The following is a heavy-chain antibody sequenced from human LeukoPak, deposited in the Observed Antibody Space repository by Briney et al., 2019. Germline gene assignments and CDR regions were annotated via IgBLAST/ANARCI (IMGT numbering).Heavy chain of an antibody. J-gene: IGHJ5*02. CDR3: AKDRWYYDSSGYYSS. D-gene: IGHD3-22*01. CDR1: GFTFDDYA. Sequence: GGSLRLSCAASGFTFDDYAMHWFRQAPGKGLEWVSGISWNSGSICYADSVKGRFTLSRDNAKNSLYLQMNSLRAEDTALYYCAKDRWYYDSSGYYSSWGQGTLVTVSS. CDR2: ISWNSGSI. V-gene: IGHV3-9*01.